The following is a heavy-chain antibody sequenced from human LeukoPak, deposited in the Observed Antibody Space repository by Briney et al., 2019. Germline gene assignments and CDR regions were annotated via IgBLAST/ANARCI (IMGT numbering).Heavy chain of an antibody. CDR1: GYTFTGYY. J-gene: IGHJ4*02. V-gene: IGHV1-2*02. Sequence: ASVKVSCKASGYTFTGYYMHWVRQAPGQGLEWRGWINPNSGGTNYAQKFQGRVTMTRDTSISTAYMELSRLRSDDTAVYYCARDFDSSGYWVFDYWGQGTLVTVSS. D-gene: IGHD3-22*01. CDR2: INPNSGGT. CDR3: ARDFDSSGYWVFDY.